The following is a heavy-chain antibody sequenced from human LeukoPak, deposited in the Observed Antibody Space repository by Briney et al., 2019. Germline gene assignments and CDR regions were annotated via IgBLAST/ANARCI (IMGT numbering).Heavy chain of an antibody. Sequence: ASVKVSCKASGYTFTGYYMHWVRQAPGQGLEWMGWINPNSGGTNYAQKFQGRVTMTRDTSISTAYMELSRLRSDDTAVYYCARVSLNSSGWYPPSRYYYMDVWGKGTTVTISS. J-gene: IGHJ6*03. CDR2: INPNSGGT. CDR1: GYTFTGYY. V-gene: IGHV1-2*02. D-gene: IGHD6-19*01. CDR3: ARVSLNSSGWYPPSRYYYMDV.